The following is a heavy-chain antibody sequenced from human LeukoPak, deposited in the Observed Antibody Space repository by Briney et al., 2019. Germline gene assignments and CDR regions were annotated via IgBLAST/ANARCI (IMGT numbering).Heavy chain of an antibody. Sequence: PGGSLRLSCAASGFIFSSYSMNWVRQAPGKGLEWVSHISGSGGNTYYADSVKGRFTISRDNSKNTLYLQMNSLRAEDTAVYYCAKYERATSDAFDVWGQGTMVAVSS. CDR1: GFIFSSYS. J-gene: IGHJ3*01. V-gene: IGHV3-23*01. CDR3: AKYERATSDAFDV. CDR2: ISGSGGNT. D-gene: IGHD2-2*01.